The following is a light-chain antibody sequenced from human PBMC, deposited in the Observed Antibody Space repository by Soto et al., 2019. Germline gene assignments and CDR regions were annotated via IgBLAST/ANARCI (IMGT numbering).Light chain of an antibody. CDR1: SSDVGGYNY. V-gene: IGLV2-14*01. J-gene: IGLJ1*01. Sequence: QSALTQPASVSGSPGQSITISCTGTSSDVGGYNYVSWYQQHPGKAPKLMIYDVSNRPSGVSNRFSGSKSGNTASLTISGLQAEDEADYYCSSYTSSLSVFGTGTKHTVL. CDR3: SSYTSSLSV. CDR2: DVS.